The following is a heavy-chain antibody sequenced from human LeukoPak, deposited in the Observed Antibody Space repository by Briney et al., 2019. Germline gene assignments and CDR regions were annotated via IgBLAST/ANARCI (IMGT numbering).Heavy chain of an antibody. CDR1: GGSISSGGYY. V-gene: IGHV4-31*03. CDR3: ARDRQVAVGYFDY. J-gene: IGHJ4*02. Sequence: PSETLSLTCTVSGGSISSGGYYWSWIRQHPGKGLEWIGYIYYSGSTHYNPSLKSRVTISVDTSKNQFSLKLSSVTAADTAVYYCARDRQVAVGYFDYWGQGTLVTVSS. CDR2: IYYSGST. D-gene: IGHD3-10*01.